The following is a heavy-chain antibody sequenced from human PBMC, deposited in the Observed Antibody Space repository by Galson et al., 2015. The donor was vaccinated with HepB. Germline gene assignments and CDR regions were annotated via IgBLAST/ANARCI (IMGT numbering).Heavy chain of an antibody. D-gene: IGHD6-25*01. Sequence: SLRLSCAASGFIFSRYGVHWVRQAPGKGLEWVAVISYDGSNEYYADSVKGRFTISRDNSESTLYLQMDSLRADDTALYYCARDEGFRQRLLGDAFDIWGQGTVVTVSS. CDR3: ARDEGFRQRLLGDAFDI. J-gene: IGHJ3*02. CDR1: GFIFSRYG. CDR2: ISYDGSNE. V-gene: IGHV3-30-3*01.